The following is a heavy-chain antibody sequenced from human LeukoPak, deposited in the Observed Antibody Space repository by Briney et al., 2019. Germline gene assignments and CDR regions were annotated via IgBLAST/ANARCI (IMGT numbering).Heavy chain of an antibody. CDR3: ARELGHSSSWPFDY. CDR2: INHSGST. Sequence: SETLSLTCAVYGGSFSGYYWSWIRQPPGKGLEWIGEINHSGSTNYNPSLKSRVTISVDTSKNQFSLKLSSVTAADTAVYYCARELGHSSSWPFDYWGQGTLVTVSS. CDR1: GGSFSGYY. J-gene: IGHJ4*02. V-gene: IGHV4-34*01. D-gene: IGHD6-13*01.